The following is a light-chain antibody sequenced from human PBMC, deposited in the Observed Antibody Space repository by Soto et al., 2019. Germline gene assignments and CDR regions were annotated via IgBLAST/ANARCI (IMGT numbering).Light chain of an antibody. CDR1: SSDVGGYNY. J-gene: IGLJ1*01. V-gene: IGLV2-14*01. CDR3: SSYAGSSNV. Sequence: QSALTQPASVSGSPGQSITISCTGTSSDVGGYNYVSWYQLHPGKAPKLIIYEVNNRPSGVSDRFSGSKSGNTASLTVSGLQAEDEADYYCSSYAGSSNVFGTGTKV. CDR2: EVN.